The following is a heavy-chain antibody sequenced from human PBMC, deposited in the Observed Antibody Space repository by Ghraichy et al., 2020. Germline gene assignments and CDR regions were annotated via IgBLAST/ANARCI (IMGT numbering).Heavy chain of an antibody. V-gene: IGHV4-31*03. Sequence: SQTLSLTCTVSGGSISSGGYYWSWIRQHPGKGLEWIGYIYYSGSTYYNPSLKSRVTISVDTSKNQFSLKLSSVTAADTAVYYCARGTMVRGAYVVVYYFDYWGQGTLVTVSS. CDR2: IYYSGST. J-gene: IGHJ4*02. D-gene: IGHD3-10*01. CDR3: ARGTMVRGAYVVVYYFDY. CDR1: GGSISSGGYY.